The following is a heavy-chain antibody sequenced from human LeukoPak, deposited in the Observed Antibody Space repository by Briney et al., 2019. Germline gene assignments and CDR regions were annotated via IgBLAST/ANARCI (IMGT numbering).Heavy chain of an antibody. D-gene: IGHD3-22*01. CDR2: ISGSGGST. J-gene: IGHJ1*01. Sequence: GGSLRLSCAASGFTFSSYAMSWVRQAPGKGLEWVSAISGSGGSTYYADSVKGRFTISRDNSKNTLYLQMNSLRAEDTAVYYCAASPYYYHSSGYFSQHFHHWGQGTLVTVSS. CDR3: AASPYYYHSSGYFSQHFHH. V-gene: IGHV3-23*01. CDR1: GFTFSSYA.